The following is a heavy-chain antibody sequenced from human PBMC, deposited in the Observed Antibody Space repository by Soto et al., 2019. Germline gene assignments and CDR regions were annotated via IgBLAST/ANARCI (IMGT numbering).Heavy chain of an antibody. V-gene: IGHV3-23*01. Sequence: EVQLLESGGGLVQPGGSLRLSCAASGFTFSNYAMNWVRQAPGKGLEWVSVISGSGGSTYYADSVKGRFTISRDNSKNTLYLQMNSLRAEDTAVYYCAKRTTGTYFDYWGQGTLVTVSS. J-gene: IGHJ4*02. CDR2: ISGSGGST. CDR3: AKRTTGTYFDY. D-gene: IGHD1-1*01. CDR1: GFTFSNYA.